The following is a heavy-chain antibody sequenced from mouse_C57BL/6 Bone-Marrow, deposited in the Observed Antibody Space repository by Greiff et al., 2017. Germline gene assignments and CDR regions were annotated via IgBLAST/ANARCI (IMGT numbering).Heavy chain of an antibody. Sequence: EVMLVESGGGLVKPGGSLKLSCAASGFTFSDYGMHWVRQAPEKGLEWVAYISSGSSTIYYADTVKGRFTISRDNAKNTLFLQMTSLRSEDTAMYYCARPMVTPPYYAMDYWGQGTSVTVSS. CDR3: ARPMVTPPYYAMDY. V-gene: IGHV5-17*01. CDR2: ISSGSSTI. CDR1: GFTFSDYG. D-gene: IGHD2-3*01. J-gene: IGHJ4*01.